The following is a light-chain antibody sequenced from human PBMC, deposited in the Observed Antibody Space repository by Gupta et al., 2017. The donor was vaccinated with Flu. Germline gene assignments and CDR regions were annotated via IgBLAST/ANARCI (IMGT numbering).Light chain of an antibody. Sequence: SVTISCTGTSSDVGGYKYVSWYQQHPAKAPKLMIYEVSRRPAGVPGRFSGSKSGNTASLTVSGLQAEDEADYYCSSYAGSNNWVFGGGTELTVL. CDR1: SSDVGGYKY. J-gene: IGLJ3*02. V-gene: IGLV2-8*01. CDR2: EVS. CDR3: SSYAGSNNWV.